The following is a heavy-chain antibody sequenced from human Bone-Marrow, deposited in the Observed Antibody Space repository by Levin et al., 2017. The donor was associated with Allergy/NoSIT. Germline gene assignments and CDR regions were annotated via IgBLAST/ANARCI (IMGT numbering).Heavy chain of an antibody. D-gene: IGHD3-10*01. CDR2: IDWDDIK. CDR1: GFSLDTRGKC. Sequence: SGPTLVKPTQTLTLTCTFTGFSLDTRGKCVSWIRQPPGKALEWLARIDWDDIKFYSPSLKTRLSISKDTSKNLVVLTMTDMDPVETATYYCKRAVNFGEHYNYFYYMDVWGKGTTVTVSS. V-gene: IGHV2-70*17. CDR3: KRAVNFGEHYNYFYYMDV. J-gene: IGHJ6*03.